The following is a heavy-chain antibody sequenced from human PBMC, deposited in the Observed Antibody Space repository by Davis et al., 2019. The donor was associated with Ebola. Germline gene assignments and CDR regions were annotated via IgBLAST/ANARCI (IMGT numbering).Heavy chain of an antibody. D-gene: IGHD3-22*01. V-gene: IGHV1-69*13. CDR1: GDTFNSFG. J-gene: IGHJ5*02. CDR3: ARVRTGYYYDNSDSPSWFDP. CDR2: IIPMFRSP. Sequence: SSVTVSCMASGDTFNSFGISWVRQAPGQGLEWIGGIIPMFRSPNYAQKFQGRVTITADESTRTAYMELSSLRSEDTAVYYCARVRTGYYYDNSDSPSWFDPWGQGTQVTVSS.